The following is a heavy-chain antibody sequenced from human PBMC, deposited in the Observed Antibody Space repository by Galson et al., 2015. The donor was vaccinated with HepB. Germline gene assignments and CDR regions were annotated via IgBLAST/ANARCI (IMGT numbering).Heavy chain of an antibody. CDR1: GFTFSSYG. CDR2: IWYDGSNK. D-gene: IGHD3-10*01. V-gene: IGHV3-33*01. Sequence: SLRLSCAASGFTFSSYGMHWVRQAPGKGLEWVAVIWYDGSNKYYADSVKGRFTISRDNSKNTLYLQMNSLRAEDTAVYYCARGDYYGSDYYYMDVWGKGTTVTVSS. CDR3: ARGDYYGSDYYYMDV. J-gene: IGHJ6*03.